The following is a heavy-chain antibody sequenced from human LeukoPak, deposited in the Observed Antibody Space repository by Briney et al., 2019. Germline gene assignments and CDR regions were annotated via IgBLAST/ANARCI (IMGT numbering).Heavy chain of an antibody. J-gene: IGHJ4*02. CDR2: ISGSGGST. D-gene: IGHD4-11*01. CDR1: GFTFSSYA. CDR3: AKAEGSNYGLDY. V-gene: IGHV3-23*01. Sequence: GGSLRLSCAASGFTFSSYAMSWVRQAPGKGLEWVSAISGSGGSTYYADSVKGRFTISRDNSKDTLYLQMNSLRAEDTAVYYCAKAEGSNYGLDYWGQGTLVTVSS.